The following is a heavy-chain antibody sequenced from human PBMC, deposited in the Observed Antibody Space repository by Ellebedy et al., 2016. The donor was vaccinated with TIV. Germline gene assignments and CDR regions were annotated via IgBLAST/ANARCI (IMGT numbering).Heavy chain of an antibody. D-gene: IGHD6-19*01. CDR1: GFTFSSYA. CDR3: EEPGIAVAAWRGY. CDR2: IKEDGSVK. Sequence: GESLKISCAASGFTFSSYAMSWVRQAPGKGSEWVANIKEDGSVKDYVDSVKGRFTISRDNAKNSVYLQMNSLRVEDTAVYYCEEPGIAVAAWRGYWGQGTLVTVSS. V-gene: IGHV3-7*01. J-gene: IGHJ4*02.